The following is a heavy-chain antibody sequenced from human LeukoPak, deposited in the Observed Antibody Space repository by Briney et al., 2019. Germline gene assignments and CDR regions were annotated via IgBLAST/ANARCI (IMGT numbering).Heavy chain of an antibody. J-gene: IGHJ3*01. CDR2: IRSDGTST. CDR3: STSISSTEAFDL. CDR1: GFSFSSYW. D-gene: IGHD2-21*01. V-gene: IGHV3-74*01. Sequence: GGSLRLSCAASGFSFSSYWMHWVRQAPGKGLVWVSRIRSDGTSTGYADSVKGRLIISRDNAKNTLYLQTNSLRAEDTAVYYCSTSISSTEAFDLWGQGTMVTVSS.